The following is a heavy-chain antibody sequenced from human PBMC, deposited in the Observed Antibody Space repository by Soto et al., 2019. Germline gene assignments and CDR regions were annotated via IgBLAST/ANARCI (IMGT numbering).Heavy chain of an antibody. Sequence: GASVKVSCKVSGYTLTELSMHWVRQAPGKGLEWMGGFDPEDGETIYAQKFQGRVTMTEDTSTDTAYMELSSLRSEDTAVYYCATVSSGWARSGGSCYFYWGQGTLVTVSS. CDR2: FDPEDGET. CDR1: GYTLTELS. J-gene: IGHJ4*02. V-gene: IGHV1-24*01. D-gene: IGHD2-15*01. CDR3: ATVSSGWARSGGSCYFY.